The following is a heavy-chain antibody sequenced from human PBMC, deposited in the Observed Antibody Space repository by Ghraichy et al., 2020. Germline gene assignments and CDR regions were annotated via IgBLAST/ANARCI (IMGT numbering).Heavy chain of an antibody. CDR1: GFTFSSYS. CDR2: ISSSSSYI. Sequence: GGSLRLSCAASGFTFSSYSMNWVRQAPGKGLEWVSSISSSSSYIYYADSVKGRFTISRDNAKNSLYLQMNSLRAEDTAVYYCAREDQQLAPFDYWGQGTLVTVSS. D-gene: IGHD6-6*01. V-gene: IGHV3-21*01. CDR3: AREDQQLAPFDY. J-gene: IGHJ4*02.